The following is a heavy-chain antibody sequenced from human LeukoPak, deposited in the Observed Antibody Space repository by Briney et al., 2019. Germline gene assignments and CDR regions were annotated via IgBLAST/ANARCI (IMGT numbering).Heavy chain of an antibody. CDR2: VHLDGRT. V-gene: IGHV4-4*02. CDR3: AREGGFYRPLDY. J-gene: IGHJ4*02. CDR1: GGSVTSTNW. Sequence: PSGTLSLTCGVSGGSVTSTNWWTWVRQPPGKGLEWIGEVHLDGRTNYNPSLKSRLTISVDLSENHISLKLTSVTAADTAVYYCAREGGFYRPLDYWGQGTLVTVSS. D-gene: IGHD3-3*01.